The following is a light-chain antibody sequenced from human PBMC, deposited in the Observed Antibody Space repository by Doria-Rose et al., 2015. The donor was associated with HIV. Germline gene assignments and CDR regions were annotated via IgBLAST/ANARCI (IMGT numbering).Light chain of an antibody. CDR1: QSFSSTY. CDR3: HQYGTSWT. J-gene: IGKJ1*01. CDR2: DGS. V-gene: IGKV3-20*01. Sequence: LTQSPGTLSLSPGERATLSCRASQSFSSTYLAWYQQKHGQAPSLLIYDGSTRATGIPDRFSASGSGTDFTLTINRLEPEDFALYYCHQYGTSWTFGQGTKVEI.